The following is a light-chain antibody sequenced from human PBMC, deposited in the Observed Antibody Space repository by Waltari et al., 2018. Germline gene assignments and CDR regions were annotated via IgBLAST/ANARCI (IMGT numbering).Light chain of an antibody. CDR1: SSDIGTYTS. J-gene: IGLJ2*01. CDR2: DVS. Sequence: QSALTQPASVSGSPGQSLTIPCTGTSSDIGTYTSAPWYHPHPGRAPKLIIYDVSKRPSGVSIRFSGSKSDNTASLTISGLQAEDEADYYCSSYTRVSASVVFGGGTKLTVL. CDR3: SSYTRVSASVV. V-gene: IGLV2-14*03.